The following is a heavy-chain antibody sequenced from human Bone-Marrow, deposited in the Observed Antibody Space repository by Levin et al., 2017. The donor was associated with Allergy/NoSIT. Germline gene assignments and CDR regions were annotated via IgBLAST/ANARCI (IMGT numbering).Heavy chain of an antibody. CDR1: GFTFSSYW. CDR3: ARDLYCSSTSCYFSYYYYGMDV. CDR2: IKQDGSEK. Sequence: LSLTCAASGFTFSSYWMSWVRQAPGKGLEWVANIKQDGSEKYYVDSVKGRFTISRDNAKNSLYLQMNSLRAEDTAVYYCARDLYCSSTSCYFSYYYYGMDVWGQGTTVTVSS. D-gene: IGHD2-2*01. V-gene: IGHV3-7*01. J-gene: IGHJ6*02.